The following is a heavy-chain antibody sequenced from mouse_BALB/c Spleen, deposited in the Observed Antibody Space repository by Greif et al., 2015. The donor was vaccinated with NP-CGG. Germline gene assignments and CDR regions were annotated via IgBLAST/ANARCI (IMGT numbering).Heavy chain of an antibody. D-gene: IGHD2-14*01. V-gene: IGHV1S130*01. J-gene: IGHJ2*01. CDR2: IHPNSGNT. CDR3: ASYYRYYFDY. Sequence: QVQLQQSGSVLVRPGASVKLSCKASGYTFTSSWMHWAKQRPGQGLEWIGEIHPNSGNTNYNEKFKGKATLTVDTSSSTASVDLSSLTSEDSAVYYCASYYRYYFDYWGQGTTLTVSS. CDR1: GYTFTSSW.